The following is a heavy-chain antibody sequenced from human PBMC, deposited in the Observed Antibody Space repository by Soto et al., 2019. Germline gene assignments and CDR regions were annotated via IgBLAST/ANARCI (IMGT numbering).Heavy chain of an antibody. CDR1: GYTFTSYY. Sequence: QVQLVQSGAEVKQPGASVKISCKTSGYTFTSYYVHWVRQAPGQGLEWMGIIRPHGGSTAYAKKFQGRVSMTMDTPTTIVHMEMSSLRFDDTAVDYCARVEGGAADEREWGKGTVVTVSS. J-gene: IGHJ4*02. D-gene: IGHD1-26*01. CDR2: IRPHGGST. V-gene: IGHV1-46*01. CDR3: ARVEGGAADERE.